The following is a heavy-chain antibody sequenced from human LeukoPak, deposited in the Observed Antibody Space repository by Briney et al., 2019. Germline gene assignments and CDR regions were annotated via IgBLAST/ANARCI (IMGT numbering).Heavy chain of an antibody. CDR3: AKVFSYRGDDAFDI. CDR2: IYSGGST. CDR1: GFTVSSNY. V-gene: IGHV3-53*01. Sequence: GGSLRLSCAASGFTVSSNYMSWVRQAPGKGLEWVSVIYSGGSTHYADSVKGRFTISRDNSKTTVNLQMNSLRVEDTAMYYCAKVFSYRGDDAFDIWGQGTMVTVSS. J-gene: IGHJ3*02. D-gene: IGHD5-12*01.